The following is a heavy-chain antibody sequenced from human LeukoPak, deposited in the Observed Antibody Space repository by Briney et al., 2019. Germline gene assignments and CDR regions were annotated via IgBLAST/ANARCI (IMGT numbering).Heavy chain of an antibody. CDR2: TYYRSKWYN. J-gene: IGHJ4*02. Sequence: SQTLSLTCAISGDSVSSNSAAWNWVRQSPSRGLEWLGRTYYRSKWYNEYAVSVKSRIVINPDTSKNQFSLQLNSVTPEDTAVYYCARGPGVAGTFDYWGQGTLVTVSS. CDR3: ARGPGVAGTFDY. CDR1: GDSVSSNSAA. D-gene: IGHD6-19*01. V-gene: IGHV6-1*01.